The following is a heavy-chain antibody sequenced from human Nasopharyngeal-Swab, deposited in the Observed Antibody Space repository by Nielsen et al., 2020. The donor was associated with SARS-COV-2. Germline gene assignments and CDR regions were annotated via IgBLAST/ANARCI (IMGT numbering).Heavy chain of an antibody. CDR3: ARGSGASPADAFDL. V-gene: IGHV1-18*01. Sequence: ASVKVSCKASGFIFTNYGITWVRQAPGQGLERMGWISAYNGNTDFGQKFQDRVTMTTDTSTSTAYMEMRSLRSDDTAIYYCARGSGASPADAFDLWGHGTMATVSS. CDR1: GFIFTNYG. J-gene: IGHJ3*01. CDR2: ISAYNGNT. D-gene: IGHD4-17*01.